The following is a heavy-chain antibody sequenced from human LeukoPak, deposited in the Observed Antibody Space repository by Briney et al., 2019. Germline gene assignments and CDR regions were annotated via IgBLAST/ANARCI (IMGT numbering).Heavy chain of an antibody. CDR1: GFTFSSYV. J-gene: IGHJ4*02. D-gene: IGHD2-21*02. Sequence: GGSLRLSCAASGFTFSSYVVHWVGQAPGKGLEGVGVISYDGSNKYYADSVTGRFTISRDNSKNTLYLQMNSLRAEDTAVYYCARDCGGDCYNFDYWGQGTLVTVSS. CDR2: ISYDGSNK. CDR3: ARDCGGDCYNFDY. V-gene: IGHV3-30*04.